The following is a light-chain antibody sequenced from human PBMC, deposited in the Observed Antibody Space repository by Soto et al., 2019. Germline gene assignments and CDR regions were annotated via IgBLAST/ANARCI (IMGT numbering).Light chain of an antibody. CDR1: QSVSNSY. Sequence: VLTQSPGTLSLSPGERATLSCRASQSVSNSYLAWYQQKPGQAPRLLIYGASSRATGIPDRFSGSGSGTDFTLTISRLEPEDFAVYFCQQYDSSPLTFGGGTKVDIK. J-gene: IGKJ4*01. CDR3: QQYDSSPLT. V-gene: IGKV3-20*01. CDR2: GAS.